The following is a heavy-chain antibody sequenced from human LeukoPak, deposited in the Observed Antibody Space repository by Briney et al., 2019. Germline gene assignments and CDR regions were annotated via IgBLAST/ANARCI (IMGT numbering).Heavy chain of an antibody. J-gene: IGHJ4*02. CDR2: TNPTSGDT. CDR1: GYTLTDYY. D-gene: IGHD3-22*01. V-gene: IGHV1-2*02. Sequence: ASVKASCKASGYTLTDYYIHWVRQAPGQGLEWMGWTNPTSGDTNYAQRFQGRVTMTRDTSTSTAYMELSGLRSDDTAIYYCARGVVYYRLDFWGQGALVAVSS. CDR3: ARGVVYYRLDF.